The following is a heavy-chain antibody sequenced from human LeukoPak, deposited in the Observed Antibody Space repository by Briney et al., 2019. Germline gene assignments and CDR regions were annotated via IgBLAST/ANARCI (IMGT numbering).Heavy chain of an antibody. Sequence: GGSLRLSRAASGFAFTSYAMNWVRQAPGKGLEWVSAISGGGDNTYYADSVKGRFTTSRDNSKNTLYLQMNSLRAEDTAVYYCAKDVASFYYYGMDVWGQGTTVTVSS. CDR2: ISGGGDNT. J-gene: IGHJ6*02. V-gene: IGHV3-23*01. D-gene: IGHD5-12*01. CDR1: GFAFTSYA. CDR3: AKDVASFYYYGMDV.